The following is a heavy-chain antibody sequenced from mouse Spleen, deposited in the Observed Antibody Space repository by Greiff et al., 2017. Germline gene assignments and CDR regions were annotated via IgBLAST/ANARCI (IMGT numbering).Heavy chain of an antibody. Sequence: EVQGVESGGGLVKPGGSLKLSCAASGFTFSSYGMSWVRQTPEKRLEWVATISGGGSYTYYPDSVKGRFTISRDNAKNNLYLQMSSLRSEDTALYYCARHRGLVAYYGNYSFAYWGQGTLVTVSA. D-gene: IGHD2-10*01. V-gene: IGHV5-9-2*01. CDR3: ARHRGLVAYYGNYSFAY. J-gene: IGHJ3*01. CDR1: GFTFSSYG. CDR2: ISGGGSYT.